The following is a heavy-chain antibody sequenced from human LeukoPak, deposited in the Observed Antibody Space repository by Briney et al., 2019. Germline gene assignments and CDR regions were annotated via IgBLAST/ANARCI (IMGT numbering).Heavy chain of an antibody. CDR1: GYTFTGYY. CDR2: INPSSGGT. CDR3: ARQNSGSYYGFSSFYWFDP. D-gene: IGHD1-26*01. V-gene: IGHV1-2*02. Sequence: GASVKVSCKASGYTFTGYYMHWVRQAPGQGLEWMGWINPSSGGTNYAQKFQGRVTMTRDTSISTAYMELSRLRSDDTAVYCCARQNSGSYYGFSSFYWFDPWGQGTLVTVSS. J-gene: IGHJ5*02.